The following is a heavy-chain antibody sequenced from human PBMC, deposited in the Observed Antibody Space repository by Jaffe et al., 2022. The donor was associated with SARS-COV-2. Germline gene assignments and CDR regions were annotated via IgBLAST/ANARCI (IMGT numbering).Heavy chain of an antibody. V-gene: IGHV5-51*01. CDR1: GYTFSTHW. Sequence: EGQLEQSGKEVKKPGESLKISCKGSGYTFSTHWIGWVRQMPGKGPEWMGVIFPGDSDTRYSPSFQGQVTISVDTSISTVYLQWNSLRASDTAIYYCARLRSLGWFRQFDIWGQGTRVTVSS. CDR2: IFPGDSDT. J-gene: IGHJ4*02. CDR3: ARLRSLGWFRQFDI. D-gene: IGHD2-15*01.